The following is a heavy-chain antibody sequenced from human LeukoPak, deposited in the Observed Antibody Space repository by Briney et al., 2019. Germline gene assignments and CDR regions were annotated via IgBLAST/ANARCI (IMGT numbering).Heavy chain of an antibody. Sequence: SETLSLTCTVAGGSISSYYWSWIRQSPGKGLEWIGYIFYSGSTNYSPSLKSRVTISVDTSKNQFSLKLSSVTAADTAVYYCARGGSGPYPRLDYWGQGSLVTVSS. CDR3: ARGGSGPYPRLDY. D-gene: IGHD6-19*01. CDR2: IFYSGST. J-gene: IGHJ4*02. CDR1: GGSISSYY. V-gene: IGHV4-59*01.